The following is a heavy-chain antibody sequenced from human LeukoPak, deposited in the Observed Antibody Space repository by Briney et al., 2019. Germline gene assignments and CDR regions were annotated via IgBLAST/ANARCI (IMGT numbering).Heavy chain of an antibody. V-gene: IGHV1-24*01. Sequence: ASVKVSCKVSGYTLTELSMHWMRQAPGKGLEWMGGFDPEDGETIYAQKFQGRVTMTEDTSTDTAYMELSSLRSEDTAVYYCATVKTAYNWNSGAFDIWGQGTMVTVSS. CDR1: GYTLTELS. CDR2: FDPEDGET. D-gene: IGHD1-1*01. CDR3: ATVKTAYNWNSGAFDI. J-gene: IGHJ3*02.